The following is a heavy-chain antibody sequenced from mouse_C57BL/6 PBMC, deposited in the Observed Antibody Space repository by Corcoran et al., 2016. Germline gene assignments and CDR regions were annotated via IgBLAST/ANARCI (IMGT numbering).Heavy chain of an antibody. D-gene: IGHD1-1*02. J-gene: IGHJ1*03. V-gene: IGHV1-76*01. CDR3: ARGVARYFDV. CDR1: GYTFTDYY. CDR2: IYPGSGNT. Sequence: QVQLKQSGAELVRPGASVKLSCKASGYTFTDYYINWVKQRPGQGLEWIARIYPGSGNTYYNEKFKGKATLTAEKSSSTAYMQLSSLTSGDSAVYFCARGVARYFDVWCTGTTVTVSS.